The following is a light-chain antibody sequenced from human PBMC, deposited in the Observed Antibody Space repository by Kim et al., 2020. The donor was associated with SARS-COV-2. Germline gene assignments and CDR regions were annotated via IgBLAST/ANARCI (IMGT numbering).Light chain of an antibody. CDR2: AAS. CDR3: DHIIGPPLT. Sequence: IQLTQSPSSLSASVGDRVTITCRASQGISRYLAWYQQKPGKAPKLLIYAASTLQSGVPSRFSGSGSGTDFTLTISSLQPEDFATYICDHIIGPPLTFGEGRRIGIK. J-gene: IGKJ5*01. CDR1: QGISRY. V-gene: IGKV1-9*01.